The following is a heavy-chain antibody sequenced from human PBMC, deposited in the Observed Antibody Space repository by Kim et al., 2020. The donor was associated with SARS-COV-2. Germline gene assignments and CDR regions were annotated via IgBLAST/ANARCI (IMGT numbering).Heavy chain of an antibody. CDR2: INPNGGAT. Sequence: ASVKVSCKASGYNFSDYYIHWVRQAPGQGLEWMGWINPNGGATNNAQQFHRRVTMTRDTSINTVYMELNRLTSDDTAVYYCARDIGYSSGSDVDYWGQGT. CDR1: GYNFSDYY. D-gene: IGHD6-19*01. CDR3: ARDIGYSSGSDVDY. J-gene: IGHJ4*02. V-gene: IGHV1-2*02.